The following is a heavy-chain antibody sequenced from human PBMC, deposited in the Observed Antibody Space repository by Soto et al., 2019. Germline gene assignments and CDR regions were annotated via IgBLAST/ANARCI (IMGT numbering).Heavy chain of an antibody. D-gene: IGHD5-18*01. CDR2: FDPEDGET. V-gene: IGHV1-24*01. CDR1: GYTLTELS. J-gene: IGHJ5*02. CDR3: ATERSGYSYVLRWFDP. Sequence: GASVKVSCKVSGYTLTELSMHWVRQAPGKGLEWMGGFDPEDGETIYAQKFQGRVTMTEDTSTDTAYMELSSLRSEDTAVYYCATERSGYSYVLRWFDPWGQGTLVTVSS.